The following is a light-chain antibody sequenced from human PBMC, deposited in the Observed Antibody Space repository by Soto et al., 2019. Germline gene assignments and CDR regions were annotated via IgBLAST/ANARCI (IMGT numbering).Light chain of an antibody. CDR3: QQYRRSPRT. CDR1: QGISSY. Sequence: IQLTQSPSSLSASVGDRVTITCRASQGISSYLAWYQQKPGKAPKLLIYGASSRATDIPDRFSGSGSGTDFTLTISSLEPEDFAVYYCQQYRRSPRTFGQGPKVEIK. V-gene: IGKV1-9*01. CDR2: GAS. J-gene: IGKJ1*01.